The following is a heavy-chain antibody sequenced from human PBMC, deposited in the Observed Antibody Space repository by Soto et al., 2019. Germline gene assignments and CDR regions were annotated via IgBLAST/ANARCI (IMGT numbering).Heavy chain of an antibody. V-gene: IGHV3-15*01. CDR2: IKSKTDGGTT. CDR3: TTDSLRFLDPVDY. Sequence: PGGSLRLSCAASGFTFSNAWMSWVRQAPGKGLEWVGRIKSKTDGGTTDYAEPVKGRFTISRDDSKNTLYLQMNSLKTEDTAVYYCTTDSLRFLDPVDYWGQGTLVTVSS. J-gene: IGHJ4*02. CDR1: GFTFSNAW. D-gene: IGHD3-3*01.